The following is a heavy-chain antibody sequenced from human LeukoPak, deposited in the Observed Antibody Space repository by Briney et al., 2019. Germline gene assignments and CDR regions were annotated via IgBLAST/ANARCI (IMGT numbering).Heavy chain of an antibody. CDR1: GYTFTSYD. V-gene: IGHV1-18*01. J-gene: IGHJ4*02. D-gene: IGHD6-19*01. CDR3: ARERSGWADY. Sequence: ASVKVSCKASGYTFTSYDINWVRQATGQGLEWMGWISAYNGNTNYAQKLQGRVTMTTDTSTSTAYMELRSLRSDDTAVYYCARERSGWADYWGQGTLVTVSS. CDR2: ISAYNGNT.